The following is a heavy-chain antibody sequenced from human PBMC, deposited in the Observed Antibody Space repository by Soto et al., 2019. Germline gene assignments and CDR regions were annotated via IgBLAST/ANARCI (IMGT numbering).Heavy chain of an antibody. J-gene: IGHJ6*03. CDR1: GYTFTGYY. CDR3: ARGFNAVVPAAMLRAEYMDV. D-gene: IGHD2-2*01. CDR2: INPNSGGT. Sequence: ASVKVSCKASGYTFTGYYMHWVRQAPGQGLEWMGWINPNSGGTNYAQKFQGWVTMTRDTSISTAYMELSRLRSDDTAVYYCARGFNAVVPAAMLRAEYMDVWGKGTTVTVSS. V-gene: IGHV1-2*04.